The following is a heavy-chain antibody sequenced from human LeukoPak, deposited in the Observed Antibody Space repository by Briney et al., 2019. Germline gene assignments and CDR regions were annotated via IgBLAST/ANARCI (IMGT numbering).Heavy chain of an antibody. V-gene: IGHV3-30*02. CDR2: IRYDGSNK. D-gene: IGHD6-13*01. CDR1: GFTFSSYA. J-gene: IGHJ4*02. CDR3: AKGRGYSSSLHFDY. Sequence: GGSLRLSCAASGFTFSSYAMSWVRQAPGKGLEWVAFIRYDGSNKYYADSVKGRFTISRDNSKNTLYLQMNSLRAEDTAVYYCAKGRGYSSSLHFDYWGQGTLVTVSS.